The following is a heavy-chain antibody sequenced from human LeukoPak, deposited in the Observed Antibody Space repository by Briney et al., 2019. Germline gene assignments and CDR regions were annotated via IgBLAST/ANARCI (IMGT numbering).Heavy chain of an antibody. Sequence: PGGSLRFSCAASGFTFSNYAMSWVRQPPGKGLEWVSAISGSGDNTYYADSVKGRFTISRDNSKNTLYLQMNSLRAEDTAVYYCAKFYDCSYTSCYAYWYFDLWGRGTLVSVSS. CDR3: AKFYDCSYTSCYAYWYFDL. D-gene: IGHD2-2*01. J-gene: IGHJ2*01. CDR2: ISGSGDNT. V-gene: IGHV3-23*01. CDR1: GFTFSNYA.